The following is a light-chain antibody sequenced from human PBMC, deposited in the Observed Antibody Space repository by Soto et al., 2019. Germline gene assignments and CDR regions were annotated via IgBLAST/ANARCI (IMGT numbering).Light chain of an antibody. Sequence: EIVLTQSPATLSLSPGERATLSCKTSQTSGSNFLAWYQHKPGQAPRLLIYASSNRATGIPDRFSGGASGPDFTLTINRLEPEDFAVYYCQLYGISPQFGQGTRLEIK. J-gene: IGKJ5*01. CDR1: QTSGSNF. CDR2: ASS. V-gene: IGKV3-20*01. CDR3: QLYGISPQ.